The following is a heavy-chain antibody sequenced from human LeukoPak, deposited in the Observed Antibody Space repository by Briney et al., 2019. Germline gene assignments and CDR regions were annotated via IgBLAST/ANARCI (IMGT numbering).Heavy chain of an antibody. CDR1: GYTFTDYY. J-gene: IGHJ6*02. V-gene: IGHV1-2*02. CDR3: ARDIVVVPAAADDYYYGMDG. CDR2: INPNSGGK. Sequence: GASVTVSCKASGYTFTDYYMHWVRQAPGQGLEWMAGINPNSGGKNYAQKFQGRVTMTRDTSISTAYMELSRLRSDDTAVYYCARDIVVVPAAADDYYYGMDGWGQGTTVTVSS. D-gene: IGHD2-2*01.